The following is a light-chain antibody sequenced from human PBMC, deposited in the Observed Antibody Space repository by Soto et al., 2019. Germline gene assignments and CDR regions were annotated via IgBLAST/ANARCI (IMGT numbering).Light chain of an antibody. CDR2: AAS. Sequence: DIQMTQSPSTLSASVGDRVTIPCRASQGISSYLAWYQQKPGKAPKLLIYAASTLQSGVPSRFSGSGSGTEFTLTISSLQPEDFATYYCQQLNSYLSIAFGQGTRLEIK. J-gene: IGKJ5*01. CDR1: QGISSY. V-gene: IGKV1-9*01. CDR3: QQLNSYLSIA.